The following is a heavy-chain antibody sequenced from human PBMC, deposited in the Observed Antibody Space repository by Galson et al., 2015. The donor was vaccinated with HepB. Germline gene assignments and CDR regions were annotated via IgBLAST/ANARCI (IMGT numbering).Heavy chain of an antibody. CDR1: GFTFSGSG. D-gene: IGHD4-17*01. Sequence: SLRLSCAASGFTFSGSGMHWVRQASGKGLEWVGRIRSKGNNYATAYAASVKGRFTMSRDDSKNTAYLQMNSLKSEDTAVYYCTRRGDYDFDYWGQGTLVTVSS. V-gene: IGHV3-73*01. CDR2: IRSKGNNYAT. CDR3: TRRGDYDFDY. J-gene: IGHJ4*02.